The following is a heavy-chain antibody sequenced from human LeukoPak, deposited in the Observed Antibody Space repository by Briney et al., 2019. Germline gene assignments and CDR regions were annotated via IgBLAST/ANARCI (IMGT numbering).Heavy chain of an antibody. CDR2: IYTSGST. CDR1: GGSISSGSYY. D-gene: IGHD2-2*02. CDR3: ARERVCSSTSCYMAFDY. V-gene: IGHV4-61*02. Sequence: PSETLSLTCTVSGGSISSGSYYWSWIRQPAGKGLEWIGRIYTSGSTNYNPSLKSRVTISVDTSKNQFSLKLSSVTAADTAVYYCARERVCSSTSCYMAFDYWGQGTLVTVSS. J-gene: IGHJ4*02.